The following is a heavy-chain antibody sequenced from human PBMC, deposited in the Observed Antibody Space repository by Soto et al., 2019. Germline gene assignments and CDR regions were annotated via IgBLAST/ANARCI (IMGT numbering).Heavy chain of an antibody. CDR1: GFTFSSYS. D-gene: IGHD5-12*01. V-gene: IGHV3-48*02. Sequence: GGSLRLSCAASGFTFSSYSMNWVRQAPGKGLEWVSYISSSSSTIYYADSVKGRFTISRDNAKNSLYLQMNSLRDEDTAVYYCARLGYSGYRTTSPDVWGQGTTVTVSS. CDR2: ISSSSSTI. J-gene: IGHJ6*02. CDR3: ARLGYSGYRTTSPDV.